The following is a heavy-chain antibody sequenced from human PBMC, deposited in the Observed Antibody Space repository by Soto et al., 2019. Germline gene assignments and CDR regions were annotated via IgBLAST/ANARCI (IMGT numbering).Heavy chain of an antibody. D-gene: IGHD6-6*01. CDR1: SGSFSGYY. CDR3: ARAPKVSGSSQTRPDF. J-gene: IGHJ4*02. Sequence: QVQLHQWGAGLLKPSETLSLACSIYSGSFSGYYWSWIRQPPGKGLEWIGDISQSGNTNYSPSLKSRVSISIDTSKKQFSLNLASVSAVDTAVYYCARAPKVSGSSQTRPDFWGQGTLVTVSS. V-gene: IGHV4-34*01. CDR2: ISQSGNT.